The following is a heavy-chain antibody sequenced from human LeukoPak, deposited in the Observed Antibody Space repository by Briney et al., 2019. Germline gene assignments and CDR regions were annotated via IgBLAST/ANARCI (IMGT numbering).Heavy chain of an antibody. J-gene: IGHJ5*02. Sequence: GGSLRLSCAASGFTFSSYSMNWVRQAPGKGLEWVSSITSSSSYIYYADSVKGRFTISRDNAKNSLYLQMNSLRAEDTAAYYCAREMLAAVAAQSWGQGTLVTVSS. CDR1: GFTFSSYS. CDR3: AREMLAAVAAQS. D-gene: IGHD6-19*01. V-gene: IGHV3-21*01. CDR2: ITSSSSYI.